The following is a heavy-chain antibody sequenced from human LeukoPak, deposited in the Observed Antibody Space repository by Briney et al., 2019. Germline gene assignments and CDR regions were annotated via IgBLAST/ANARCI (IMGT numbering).Heavy chain of an antibody. CDR3: ARDDSGDYLFDC. D-gene: IGHD4-17*01. CDR1: GFTFSSYA. CDR2: ISYDGSNK. V-gene: IGHV3-30-3*01. J-gene: IGHJ4*02. Sequence: GRPLRLSCAASGFTFSSYAMHWVRQAPGKGLEWVAVISYDGSNKYYADSVKGRFTISRDNSKNTLYLQMNSLRAEDTAVYYCARDDSGDYLFDCWGQGTLVTVSS.